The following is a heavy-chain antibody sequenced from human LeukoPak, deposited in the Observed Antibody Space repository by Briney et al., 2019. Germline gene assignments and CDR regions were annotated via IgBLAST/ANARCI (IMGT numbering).Heavy chain of an antibody. J-gene: IGHJ4*02. CDR1: GGSISSGSYY. Sequence: PSETLSLTCTVSGGSISSGSYYWSWIRQPAGKGLEWIGRIYTSGSTNYNPPLKSRVTISVDTSKNQFSLKLSSVTAADTAVYYCARHGSTSADIDYWGQGTLVTVSS. V-gene: IGHV4-61*02. CDR3: ARHGSTSADIDY. CDR2: IYTSGST. D-gene: IGHD2-2*01.